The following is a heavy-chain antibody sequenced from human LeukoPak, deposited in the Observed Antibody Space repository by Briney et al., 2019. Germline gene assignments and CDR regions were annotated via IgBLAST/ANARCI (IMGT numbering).Heavy chain of an antibody. J-gene: IGHJ4*02. CDR3: VSFYETY. V-gene: IGHV3-74*01. CDR1: GNYW. D-gene: IGHD2/OR15-2a*01. CDR2: INSDGSWT. Sequence: GGSLRLSCAASGNYWMHWVRQAPGKGLLWVSHINSDGSWTSYADSVKGRFTISKDNAKNTVYLQMNSLRAEDTAVYYCVSFYETYWGRGTLVTVSS.